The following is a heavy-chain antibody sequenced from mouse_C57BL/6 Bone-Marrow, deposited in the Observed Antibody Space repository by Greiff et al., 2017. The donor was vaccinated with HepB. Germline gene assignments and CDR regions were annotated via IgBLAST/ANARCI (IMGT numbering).Heavy chain of an antibody. CDR3: TRARYCYGSSPFAS. CDR2: ISSGGDYI. J-gene: IGHJ3*01. Sequence: EVQRVESGEGLVKPGGSLKLSCAASGFTFSSYAMSWVRQTPEKRLEWVAYISSGGDYIYYADTVKGRFTISRDNARNTLYLQMSSLKSEDTAMYYCTRARYCYGSSPFASWGQGTLVTVSA. D-gene: IGHD1-1*01. CDR1: GFTFSSYA. V-gene: IGHV5-9-1*02.